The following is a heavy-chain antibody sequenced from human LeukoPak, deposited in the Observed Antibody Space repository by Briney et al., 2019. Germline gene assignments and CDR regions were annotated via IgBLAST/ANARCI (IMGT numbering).Heavy chain of an antibody. D-gene: IGHD1-1*01. CDR2: ISSSSSYI. V-gene: IGHV3-21*01. CDR1: GFTFSNYA. Sequence: GGSLRLSCVASGFTFSNYAMSWVRQAPGKGLEWVSCISSSSSYIYYADSVKGRFTISRDNAKNSLYLQMNSLRAEDTAVYYCARGTSGAFDYWGQGTLVTVSS. J-gene: IGHJ4*02. CDR3: ARGTSGAFDY.